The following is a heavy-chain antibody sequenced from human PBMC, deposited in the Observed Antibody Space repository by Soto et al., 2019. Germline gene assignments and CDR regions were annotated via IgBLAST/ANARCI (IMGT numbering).Heavy chain of an antibody. Sequence: SETVSLTXTVSGGSISSGDYYWSWIRQPPGKGLEWIGYIYYSGSTYYNPSLKSRVTISVDTSKNQFSLKLSSVTAADTAVYYCARPGRSYDSFDYWGQGTLVTVSS. CDR3: ARPGRSYDSFDY. D-gene: IGHD3-22*01. CDR1: GGSISSGDYY. CDR2: IYYSGST. J-gene: IGHJ4*02. V-gene: IGHV4-30-4*01.